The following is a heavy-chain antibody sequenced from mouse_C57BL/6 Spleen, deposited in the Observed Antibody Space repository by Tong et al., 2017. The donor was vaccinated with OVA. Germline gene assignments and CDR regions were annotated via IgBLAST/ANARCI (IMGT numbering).Heavy chain of an antibody. CDR3: ARRTAY. J-gene: IGHJ3*01. Sequence: EVQLQESGGGLVQPGGSRKLSCAASGFTFSSFGMHWVRQAPEKRLEWVATISSGGSYTYYPDSVKGRFTISRDNAKNTLYLQMSSLRSEDTAMYYCARRTAYWGQGTLVTVSA. V-gene: IGHV5-9-3*01. CDR2: ISSGGSYT. CDR1: GFTFSSFG.